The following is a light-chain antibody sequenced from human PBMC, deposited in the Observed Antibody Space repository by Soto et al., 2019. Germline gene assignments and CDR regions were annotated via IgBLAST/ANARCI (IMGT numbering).Light chain of an antibody. Sequence: SPGERATLSCRASQSVSSYLAWYQQTPGQAPRLLIYDASNRATGIRARFSGSGSGTDFTLTISSLESEDFAVYYCQQRSNWHQTFGQGTKV. J-gene: IGKJ1*01. CDR1: QSVSSY. CDR2: DAS. V-gene: IGKV3-11*01. CDR3: QQRSNWHQT.